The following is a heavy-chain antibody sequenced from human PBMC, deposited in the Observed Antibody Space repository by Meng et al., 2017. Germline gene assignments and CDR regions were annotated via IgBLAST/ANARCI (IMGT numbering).Heavy chain of an antibody. CDR3: APGGYYDSSGYPDYYYYGMDV. D-gene: IGHD3-22*01. CDR2: ISSSGSTI. J-gene: IGHJ6*02. V-gene: IGHV3-11*01. Sequence: SLKISCAASGFTFSDYYMSWIRQAPGKGLEWVSYISSSGSTIYYADSVKGRFTISRDNAKNSLYLQMNSLRAEDTAVYYCAPGGYYDSSGYPDYYYYGMDVWGQGTTVTVSS. CDR1: GFTFSDYY.